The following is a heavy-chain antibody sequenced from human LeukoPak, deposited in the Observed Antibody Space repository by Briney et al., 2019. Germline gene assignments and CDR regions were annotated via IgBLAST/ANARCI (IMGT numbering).Heavy chain of an antibody. V-gene: IGHV3-30*04. CDR1: GFTFSSYV. Sequence: GRSLRLSCAASGFTFSSYVIHRVRQAPGKGLEWVAVISYDGSNKYYADSVKGRFTISRDNSKNTLYLQMNSLRAEDTAVYYCARDPYTTVATIGMDVWGQGTTVTVSS. J-gene: IGHJ6*02. CDR2: ISYDGSNK. CDR3: ARDPYTTVATIGMDV. D-gene: IGHD4-17*01.